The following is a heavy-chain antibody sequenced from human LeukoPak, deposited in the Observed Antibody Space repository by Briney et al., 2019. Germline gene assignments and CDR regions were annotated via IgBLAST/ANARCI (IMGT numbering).Heavy chain of an antibody. V-gene: IGHV4-59*08. J-gene: IGHJ4*02. CDR3: ARQYYDYVWGSYETYYFDY. CDR2: IYYSGST. CDR1: GGSISSYY. D-gene: IGHD3-16*01. Sequence: SETPSLTCTVSGGSISSYYWSWIRQPPGKGLEWIGYIYYSGSTNYNPSLKSRVTISVDTSKNQFSLKLSSVTAADTAVYYCARQYYDYVWGSYETYYFDYWGQGTLVTVSS.